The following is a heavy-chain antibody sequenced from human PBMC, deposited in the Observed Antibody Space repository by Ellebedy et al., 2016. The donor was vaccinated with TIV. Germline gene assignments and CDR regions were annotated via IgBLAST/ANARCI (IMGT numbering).Heavy chain of an antibody. D-gene: IGHD3-10*01. J-gene: IGHJ4*02. Sequence: PGGSLRLSCTASGFMFKNFSLNWVRHAPGKGLEWVASISGSLQFINYAESVRGRFTISRDNARNCLSLQMDSLRAEDTAVYYCARDRGERGLLSFFDLWGQGTLVTVST. V-gene: IGHV3-21*01. CDR3: ARDRGERGLLSFFDL. CDR1: GFMFKNFS. CDR2: ISGSLQFI.